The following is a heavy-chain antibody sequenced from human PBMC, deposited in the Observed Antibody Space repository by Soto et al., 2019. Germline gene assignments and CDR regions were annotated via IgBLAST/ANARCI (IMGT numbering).Heavy chain of an antibody. CDR1: GGSISNYY. Sequence: QVYLQESGPGLVKPSETLSLTCTVSGGSISNYYWSWIRQPPGKGPEWIGYIYYTGSTNYTPSLKSRVTMSVDTSKNQFSLKLTSVTAADTAVYYCARHSSSAEDYWGQGILVTVSS. CDR3: ARHSSSAEDY. J-gene: IGHJ4*02. V-gene: IGHV4-59*08. CDR2: IYYTGST.